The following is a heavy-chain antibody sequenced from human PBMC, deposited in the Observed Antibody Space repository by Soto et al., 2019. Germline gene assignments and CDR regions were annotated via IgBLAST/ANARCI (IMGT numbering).Heavy chain of an antibody. CDR2: INPNNGGT. J-gene: IGHJ4*02. Sequence: QVQLVQSGAEVEKPGASVKVSCKTSGYFFTSYYIHWVRQAPGQGLEWMGWINPNNGGTNSAQKFQGRVTMTSDTSINTAYMEITSLRSDDTALYYCAREVTYGGGSFSLGFWGQGTLVTVSS. V-gene: IGHV1-2*02. CDR3: AREVTYGGGSFSLGF. D-gene: IGHD3-10*01. CDR1: GYFFTSYY.